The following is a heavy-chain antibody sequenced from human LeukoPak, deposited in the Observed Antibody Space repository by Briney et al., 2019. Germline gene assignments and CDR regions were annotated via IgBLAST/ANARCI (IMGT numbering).Heavy chain of an antibody. CDR1: GYSFTTYW. Sequence: GESLKISCRGSGYSFTTYWIGWVRQMPGQGLGWMGIIYPGNSDTRYSPSFEGQVTISADKSVSTAYLQWSSLKASDTAMYCCAKTMRAAPPRYFDYWGQGSLVTVSS. J-gene: IGHJ4*02. D-gene: IGHD6-6*01. CDR3: AKTMRAAPPRYFDY. CDR2: IYPGNSDT. V-gene: IGHV5-51*01.